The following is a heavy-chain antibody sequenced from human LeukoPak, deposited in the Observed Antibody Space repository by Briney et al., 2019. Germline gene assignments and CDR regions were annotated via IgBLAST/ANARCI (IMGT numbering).Heavy chain of an antibody. V-gene: IGHV3-30*18. CDR3: AKLVGIAAAGDDY. Sequence: GGSLRLSCAASGFTFSSYGMHWVRQAPGKGLEWVAVILYDGSNKYYADSVKGRFTISRDNSKNTLYLQMNSLRAEDTAVYYCAKLVGIAAAGDDYWGQGTLVTVSS. J-gene: IGHJ4*02. D-gene: IGHD6-13*01. CDR2: ILYDGSNK. CDR1: GFTFSSYG.